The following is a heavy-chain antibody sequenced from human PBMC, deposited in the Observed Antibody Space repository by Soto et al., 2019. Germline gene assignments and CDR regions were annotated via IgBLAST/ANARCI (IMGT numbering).Heavy chain of an antibody. CDR3: ARDRPRDVDY. CDR2: IWYDGSNK. Sequence: QVQLVESGGGVVQPGRSLRLSCAASGFTFSSYGMHWVRQAPGKGLEWVAVIWYDGSNKYYADSVKGRFTISRDNSKNTRYLQMNSLRAEDTAVYYCARDRPRDVDYWGQGSLVTVSS. V-gene: IGHV3-33*01. J-gene: IGHJ4*02. CDR1: GFTFSSYG.